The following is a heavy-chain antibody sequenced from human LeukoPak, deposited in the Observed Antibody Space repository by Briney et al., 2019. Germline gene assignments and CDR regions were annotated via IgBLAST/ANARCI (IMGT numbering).Heavy chain of an antibody. CDR3: AIYEGYQLLKGKNWFDP. V-gene: IGHV1-2*02. Sequence: ASVKVSCKASGYTFTGYYMHWVRQAPGQGLEWMGWINPNSGGTNYAQKFQGRVTMTRDTSISTAYMELSRLRSDDTAVYYCAIYEGYQLLKGKNWFDPWGQGTLVTVSS. CDR2: INPNSGGT. J-gene: IGHJ5*02. CDR1: GYTFTGYY. D-gene: IGHD2-2*01.